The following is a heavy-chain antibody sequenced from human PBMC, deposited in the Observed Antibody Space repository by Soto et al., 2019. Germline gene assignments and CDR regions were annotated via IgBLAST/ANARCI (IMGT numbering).Heavy chain of an antibody. D-gene: IGHD1-26*01. CDR1: GFTFSSYA. CDR2: ISGSGGST. Sequence: EVPLLESGGGLVQPGGSLRLSCAASGFTFSSYAMRWVRQAPGKGLEWVSAISGSGGSTYYADSVKGRFTISRDSSRNRLYLQMRSLRAEDTAVYYGARRGSGSDYGYWGQGTRVTVSS. V-gene: IGHV3-23*01. J-gene: IGHJ4*02. CDR3: ARRGSGSDYGY.